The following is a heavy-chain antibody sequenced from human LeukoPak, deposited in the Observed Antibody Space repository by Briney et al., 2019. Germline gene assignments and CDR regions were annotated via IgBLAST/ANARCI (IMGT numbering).Heavy chain of an antibody. V-gene: IGHV3-23*01. CDR3: AKMVWLTTQCFDY. D-gene: IGHD2-8*01. CDR2: ISGSGGGT. J-gene: IGHJ4*02. Sequence: GGSLRLSCAASGFTFNTYAMSWVRQAPGKGLGWVSAISGSGGGTYYADSVKGRFTISRDNSKNTLYLQMNSLRADDTAVYYCAKMVWLTTQCFDYWGQGTLVTVSS. CDR1: GFTFNTYA.